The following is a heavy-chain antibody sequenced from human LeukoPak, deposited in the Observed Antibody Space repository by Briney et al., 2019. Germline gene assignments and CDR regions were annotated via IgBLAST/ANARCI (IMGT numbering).Heavy chain of an antibody. V-gene: IGHV4-59*01. J-gene: IGHJ6*02. D-gene: IGHD3-16*01. CDR2: IHSSGRA. CDR1: GDSISGSY. Sequence: PSETLTLTCTVSGDSISGSYWTWVRQPPGQGLEWIGQIHSSGRADYNPSLKRRITISVDTSKNQMSLTLTSVTAADTAIYYCVKFGVDYDMGVWGQGTTVTVSS. CDR3: VKFGVDYDMGV.